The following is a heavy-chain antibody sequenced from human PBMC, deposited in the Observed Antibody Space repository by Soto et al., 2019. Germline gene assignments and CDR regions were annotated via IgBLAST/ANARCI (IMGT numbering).Heavy chain of an antibody. J-gene: IGHJ6*03. CDR3: ARGSSGRYYMDV. CDR1: GFTFSSHW. D-gene: IGHD3-10*01. Sequence: EVQLVESGGVLVQPGGSLRLSCAASGFTFSSHWMHWVRQAPGKGLVWVSRINSDGSRINYADSVKGRLTISRDNAKNTVYLQMNILIDEDTAVYICARGSSGRYYMDVWGKGTTVTVSS. CDR2: INSDGSRI. V-gene: IGHV3-74*01.